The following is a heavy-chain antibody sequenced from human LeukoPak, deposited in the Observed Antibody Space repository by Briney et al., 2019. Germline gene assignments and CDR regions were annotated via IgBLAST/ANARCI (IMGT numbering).Heavy chain of an antibody. D-gene: IGHD2-15*01. CDR2: ISDSGSAT. V-gene: IGHV3-23*01. CDR3: ARPVYCSPSGCRDY. J-gene: IGHJ4*02. CDR1: GFTLSTYA. Sequence: GGSLRPSCAASGFTLSTYAMTWVRQAPGKGLDWVSAISDSGSATDYAASVKGRFTISRDNSKSTLYLQLNSLRAEDTAVYYCARPVYCSPSGCRDYWGQGTLVTVSS.